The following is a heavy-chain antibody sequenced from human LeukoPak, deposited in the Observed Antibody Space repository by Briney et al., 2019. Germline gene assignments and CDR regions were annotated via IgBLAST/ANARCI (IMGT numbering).Heavy chain of an antibody. V-gene: IGHV4-59*01. Sequence: SETLSLTCTVSGGSISSYYWSWIRQPPGKGLEWIGYIYYSGNTNYNPSLKSRVTISVDTSKNQFSLKLSSVTAADTAVYYCARDRRGYGSSYVFDPWGQGTLVTVSS. D-gene: IGHD2-15*01. J-gene: IGHJ5*02. CDR1: GGSISSYY. CDR2: IYYSGNT. CDR3: ARDRRGYGSSYVFDP.